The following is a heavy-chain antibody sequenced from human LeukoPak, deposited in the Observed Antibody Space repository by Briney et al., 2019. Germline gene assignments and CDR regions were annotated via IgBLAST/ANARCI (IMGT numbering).Heavy chain of an antibody. V-gene: IGHV3-21*04. CDR2: ISTSSSYI. CDR1: GFTVSSNY. Sequence: GGSLRLSCAASGFTVSSNYMNWVRQAPGKGLEWVSFISTSSSYIYYADSVKGRFTISRDNAKNSLYLQMNSLRAEDTAVYYCARDSHRAQDAFDMWGQGTMVTVSS. CDR3: ARDSHRAQDAFDM. J-gene: IGHJ3*02.